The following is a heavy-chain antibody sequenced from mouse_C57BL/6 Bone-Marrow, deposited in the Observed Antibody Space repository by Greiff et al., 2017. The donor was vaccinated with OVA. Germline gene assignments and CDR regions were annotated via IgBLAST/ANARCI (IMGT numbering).Heavy chain of an antibody. CDR2: IDPENGDT. CDR1: RFNIKDDY. D-gene: IGHD2-4*01. Sequence: EVHLVESGAELVRPGASVKLSCTASRFNIKDDYMHWVKQRPEQGLEWIGWIDPENGDTEYASKFQGKATITADTSSNTAYLQLSSLTSEDTAVYYCTTPIYYDYDWFAYWGQGTLVTVSA. CDR3: TTPIYYDYDWFAY. J-gene: IGHJ3*01. V-gene: IGHV14-4*01.